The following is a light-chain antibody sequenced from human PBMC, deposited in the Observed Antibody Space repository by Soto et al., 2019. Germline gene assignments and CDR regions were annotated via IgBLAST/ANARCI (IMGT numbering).Light chain of an antibody. V-gene: IGKV3-20*01. J-gene: IGKJ1*01. Sequence: EIVLTQSPATLSVSPGERVTLSCRASQSLTRNLAWYQHKPGQSPRLLIYGASSRATGIPDRFSGSGSGTDFTLTISRLEPEDSAVYFCQHYSSQTFGQGTKVDIK. CDR1: QSLTRN. CDR2: GAS. CDR3: QHYSSQT.